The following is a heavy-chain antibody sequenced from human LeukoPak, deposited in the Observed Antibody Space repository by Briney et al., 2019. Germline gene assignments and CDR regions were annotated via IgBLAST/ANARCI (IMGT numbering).Heavy chain of an antibody. V-gene: IGHV3-74*01. Sequence: PGGSLRLSCAASGFTFSDFSMNWVRQAPGKGLVWVSRINSDGSSTSYADSVKGRFTISRDNAKNTLYVQMNSLRAEDTAVYYCTRALPDFDYWGQGTLVTVSS. CDR2: INSDGSST. CDR3: TRALPDFDY. CDR1: GFTFSDFS. J-gene: IGHJ4*02.